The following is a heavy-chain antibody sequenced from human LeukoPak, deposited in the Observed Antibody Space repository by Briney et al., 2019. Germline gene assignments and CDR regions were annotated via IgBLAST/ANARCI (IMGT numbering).Heavy chain of an antibody. V-gene: IGHV4-39*01. D-gene: IGHD5-18*01. Sequence: SETLSLTCTVSGGSISGSHYDWGWIRQPPGKGLEWIGSIYYSGSTYYPSLKSRVTISVDTSKNQFSLKLSSVIAADTAVYYCARHTRYSYGILYYWGQGVLVTVSS. J-gene: IGHJ4*02. CDR3: ARHTRYSYGILYY. CDR1: GGSISGSHYD. CDR2: IYYSGST.